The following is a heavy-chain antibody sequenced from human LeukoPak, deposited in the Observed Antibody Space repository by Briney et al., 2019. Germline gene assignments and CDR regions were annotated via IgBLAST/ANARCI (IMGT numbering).Heavy chain of an antibody. J-gene: IGHJ4*02. CDR2: IKEDGSEK. V-gene: IGHV3-7*03. CDR3: AKGFLISYFDS. CDR1: GFMFSSYW. Sequence: GGSLRLSCAASGFMFSSYWMSWVRQAPGKGLEWVADIKEDGSEKSYVDSVKGRFTISRDNSKNTLYLQMNSLRAEDTAVYYCAKGFLISYFDSWGQGTLVTVSS. D-gene: IGHD3-10*01.